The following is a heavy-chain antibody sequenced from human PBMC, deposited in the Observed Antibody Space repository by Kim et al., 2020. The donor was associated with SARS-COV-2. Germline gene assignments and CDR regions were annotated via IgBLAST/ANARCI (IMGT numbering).Heavy chain of an antibody. CDR2: IYYSGST. V-gene: IGHV4-31*03. J-gene: IGHJ4*02. Sequence: SETLSLTCTVSGGSISSGGYYWSWIRQHPGKGLECIGYIYYSGSTYYNPSLKSRVTISVDTSKNQFSLKLSSVTAADTAVYYCARAVWDKWGYFDYWGQGTLVTVSS. CDR3: ARAVWDKWGYFDY. CDR1: GGSISSGGYY. D-gene: IGHD7-27*01.